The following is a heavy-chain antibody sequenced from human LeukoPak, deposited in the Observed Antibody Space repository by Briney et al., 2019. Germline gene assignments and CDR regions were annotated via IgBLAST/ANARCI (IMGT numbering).Heavy chain of an antibody. Sequence: PGGSLRLSCAASGFTFSNYWMSWVRQAPGKGLEWVANIKQDGSEKYFVDSVKGRFTISRDNSKNSLYLQMNSLRTEDTALYYCARSSSVGFDPWGQGTLVTVSS. CDR3: ARSSSVGFDP. D-gene: IGHD6-6*01. CDR2: IKQDGSEK. J-gene: IGHJ5*02. V-gene: IGHV3-7*05. CDR1: GFTFSNYW.